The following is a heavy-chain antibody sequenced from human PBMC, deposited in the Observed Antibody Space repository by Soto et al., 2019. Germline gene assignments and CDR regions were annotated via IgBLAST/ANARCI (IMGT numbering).Heavy chain of an antibody. D-gene: IGHD2-15*01. CDR1: GFTFSSYA. CDR2: ISGSGGST. V-gene: IGHV3-23*01. J-gene: IGHJ6*01. Sequence: EVQLLESGGGLVQPGGSLRLSWAASGFTFSSYAMSWVRQAPGKGLEWVSAISGSGGSTYYADSVTGRFTISRDNSKNTLYLQMNSLRAEDTAVYYCAKALVAAEGDYYYYGMYVWGQGTTVTVSS. CDR3: AKALVAAEGDYYYYGMYV.